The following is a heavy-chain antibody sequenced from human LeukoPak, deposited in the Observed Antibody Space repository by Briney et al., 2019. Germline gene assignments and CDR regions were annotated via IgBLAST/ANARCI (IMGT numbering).Heavy chain of an antibody. D-gene: IGHD6-13*01. CDR2: IYTSGST. V-gene: IGHV4-61*02. CDR1: GGSISSGSYY. J-gene: IGHJ4*02. CDR3: ARDLAAAALGY. Sequence: PSQTLSLTCTVSGGSISSGSYYWSWIRQPAGKGLEWIGRIYTSGSTNYNPSLKSRVTISVDTSKNQFSLKLSPVTAADTAVYYCARDLAAAALGYWGQGTLVTVSS.